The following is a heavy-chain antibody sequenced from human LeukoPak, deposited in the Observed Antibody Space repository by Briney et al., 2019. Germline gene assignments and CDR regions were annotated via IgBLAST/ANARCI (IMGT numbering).Heavy chain of an antibody. Sequence: GGSLTLSCAASGFTFSSYAMSRVRQAPGKALEWVSAISGSGGSTYYADSVKGQFTISRDNSKNTLYLQMNSLSAEDTAVYYFAKFTGWLERYYFDYWGKGTWVTVPS. J-gene: IGHJ4*02. CDR3: AKFTGWLERYYFDY. D-gene: IGHD5-12*01. CDR2: ISGSGGST. V-gene: IGHV3-23*01. CDR1: GFTFSSYA.